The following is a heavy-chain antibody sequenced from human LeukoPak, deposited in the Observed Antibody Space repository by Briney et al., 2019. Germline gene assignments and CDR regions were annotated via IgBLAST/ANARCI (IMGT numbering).Heavy chain of an antibody. Sequence: GGSLRLSCAAAGFNFIDYSMNWVRQAPGKGLEWISYIGISSGNTKYADSVKGRFTISRDKARNSMYLQMNSLRVEDTAVYYCARDHRYAFDNWGHGTLVTVSS. CDR3: ARDHRYAFDN. CDR2: IGISSGNT. D-gene: IGHD5-12*01. J-gene: IGHJ4*01. V-gene: IGHV3-48*01. CDR1: GFNFIDYS.